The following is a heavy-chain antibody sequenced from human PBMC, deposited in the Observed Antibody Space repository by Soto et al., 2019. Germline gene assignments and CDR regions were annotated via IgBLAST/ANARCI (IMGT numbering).Heavy chain of an antibody. CDR1: GYTFSGHS. CDR2: ISASNGHT. J-gene: IGHJ4*02. D-gene: IGHD3-3*01. Sequence: QVQLVQSGAEVKKSGASVRVSCKASGYTFSGHSISWVRQAPGQGLEWMGWISASNGHTNYAQKFQGRVTMTTDTFTSTVYMEMKSLRSDDTALYYCARNTGSGNSGGFDYWGQGTLVTVSS. CDR3: ARNTGSGNSGGFDY. V-gene: IGHV1-18*04.